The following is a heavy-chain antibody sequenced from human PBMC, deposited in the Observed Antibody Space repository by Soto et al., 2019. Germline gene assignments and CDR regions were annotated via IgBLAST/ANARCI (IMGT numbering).Heavy chain of an antibody. D-gene: IGHD3-3*02. Sequence: PGGSLRLSCFCWVFSFIDSYITLVLQIPGKWLEWIASISIGAFTISYAAAVKGLFTISRDDCHNSLFLQMDSLRAEDTALYYCERAKTRIEHWGKGHMVNVSS. V-gene: IGHV3-11*01. CDR3: ERAKTRIEH. CDR2: ISIGAFTI. CDR1: VFSFIDSY. J-gene: IGHJ4*02.